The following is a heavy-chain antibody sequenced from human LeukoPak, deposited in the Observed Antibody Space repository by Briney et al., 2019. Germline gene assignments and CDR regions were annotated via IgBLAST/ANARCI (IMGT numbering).Heavy chain of an antibody. V-gene: IGHV3-74*01. Sequence: GGSLRLSCAASGFTFSSYWMNWARQLPGKGLVWVSRISPTGSTTSYADSVKGRFTVSRDNAKNTLYLQVNNLRAEDTAVYYCARGPNSNWSGLDFWGQGTLLTVSS. CDR2: ISPTGSTT. CDR3: ARGPNSNWSGLDF. CDR1: GFTFSSYW. J-gene: IGHJ4*02. D-gene: IGHD6-6*01.